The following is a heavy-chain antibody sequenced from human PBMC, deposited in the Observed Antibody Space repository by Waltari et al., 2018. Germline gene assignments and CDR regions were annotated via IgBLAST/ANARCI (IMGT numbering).Heavy chain of an antibody. V-gene: IGHV4-39*07. Sequence: QLQLQESGPRLVRPSETLSLTCPVSGGSISSTTYYWAWIRQTPGKGLAWIGYIHYSGNTYYNPSLRSRVTISVDTSKNQFSLNLRSVTAADTAVYYCARRVVTTGGVDYWGQGTLVTVSS. CDR2: IHYSGNT. CDR1: GGSISSTTYY. J-gene: IGHJ4*02. D-gene: IGHD2-21*02. CDR3: ARRVVTTGGVDY.